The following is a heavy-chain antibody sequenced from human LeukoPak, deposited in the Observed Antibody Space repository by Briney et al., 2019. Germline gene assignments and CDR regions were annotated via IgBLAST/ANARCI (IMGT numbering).Heavy chain of an antibody. D-gene: IGHD5-18*01. CDR3: ARTLDSYGTYYFDY. CDR1: GYTVTSYG. CDR2: ISAYNGNT. J-gene: IGHJ4*02. V-gene: IGHV1-18*01. Sequence: ASVKVSCKASGYTVTSYGISWVRQAPGQGLEWMGWISAYNGNTNYAQKLQGRVTMTTDTSTSTAYMELRSLRSDDTAVYYCARTLDSYGTYYFDYWGQGTLVTVSS.